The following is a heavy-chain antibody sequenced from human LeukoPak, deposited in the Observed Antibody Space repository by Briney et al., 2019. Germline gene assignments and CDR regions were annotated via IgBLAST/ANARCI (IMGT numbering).Heavy chain of an antibody. J-gene: IGHJ4*02. CDR2: IYHSGST. V-gene: IGHV4-38-2*01. Sequence: SETLSFTCAVSGYSISSGYYWGWIRQPPGKGLEWIGSIYHSGSTYYNPSLKSRVTISVDTSKNQFSLKLSSVTAADTAVYYCARVEYCSSTSCFMEIDYWGQGTLVTVSS. D-gene: IGHD2-2*01. CDR1: GYSISSGYY. CDR3: ARVEYCSSTSCFMEIDY.